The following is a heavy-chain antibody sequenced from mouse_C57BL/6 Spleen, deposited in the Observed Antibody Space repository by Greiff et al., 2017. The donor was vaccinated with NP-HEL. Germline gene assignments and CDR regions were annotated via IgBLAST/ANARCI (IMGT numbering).Heavy chain of an antibody. D-gene: IGHD2-4*01. J-gene: IGHJ4*01. CDR1: GFTFSSYA. CDR2: ISDGGSYT. CDR3: ARDRGVITTSYYYAMDY. Sequence: EVQRVESGGGLVKPGGSLKLSCAASGFTFSSYAMSWVRQTPEKRLEWVATISDGGSYTYYPDNVKGRFTISRDNAKNNLYLQMSHLKSEDTAMYYCARDRGVITTSYYYAMDYWGQGTSVTVSS. V-gene: IGHV5-4*01.